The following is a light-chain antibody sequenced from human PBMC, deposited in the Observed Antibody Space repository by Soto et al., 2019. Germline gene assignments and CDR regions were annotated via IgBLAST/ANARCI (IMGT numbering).Light chain of an antibody. CDR1: QSVSVN. CDR3: QQRSNWPLT. J-gene: IGKJ4*01. Sequence: ILMTQSPAALSASPGETAPLSCRASQSVSVNLAWYQQKPGQAPRLLIYSASRGATGFPARFSGSGSGTDFTLTISSLEPEDFAVYYCQQRSNWPLTFGGGTKVDIK. V-gene: IGKV3-11*01. CDR2: SAS.